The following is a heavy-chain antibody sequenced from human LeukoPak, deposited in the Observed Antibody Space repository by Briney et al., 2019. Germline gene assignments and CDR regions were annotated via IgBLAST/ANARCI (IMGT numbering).Heavy chain of an antibody. CDR3: ARQTAMGRSGDY. CDR2: IDPSDSET. CDR1: GYRLTSYW. Sequence: GESLKISCKASGYRLTSYWIGWERQMPGKGLEWMGIIDPSDSETRYTPSFQGQVTISVDKSLTTADLQWNSLKASDTAMYYCARQTAMGRSGDYWGQGTLVTVSS. D-gene: IGHD5-18*01. V-gene: IGHV5-51*01. J-gene: IGHJ4*02.